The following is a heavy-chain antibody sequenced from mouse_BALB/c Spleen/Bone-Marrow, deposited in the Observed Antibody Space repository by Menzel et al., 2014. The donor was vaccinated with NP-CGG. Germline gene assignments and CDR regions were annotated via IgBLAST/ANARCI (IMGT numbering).Heavy chain of an antibody. CDR1: GFTFTDHY. J-gene: IGHJ2*01. D-gene: IGHD2-1*01. CDR3: ARDYLYYFDY. CDR2: IRNKANGYTT. Sequence: EVKVVESGGGLVQPGGFLRLSCATSGFTFTDHYMSWVRQPPGKALEWLVFIRNKANGYTTEYSASVKGRFTISRDNSQSIVYLQMNTLRAEDSATYYCARDYLYYFDYWGQGTTLTVSS. V-gene: IGHV7-3*02.